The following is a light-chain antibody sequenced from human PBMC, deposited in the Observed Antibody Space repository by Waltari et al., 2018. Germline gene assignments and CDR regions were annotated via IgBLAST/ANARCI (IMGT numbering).Light chain of an antibody. CDR1: ASDVGDFNS. Sequence: QSALTQPRSVSGSPGQSVTISCAGTASDVGDFNSVSWYQQHPGKAPSLVIFDVTQRPSGVPDRFSGSKSGTSASLTVSGLQAEDEADYYCCSYAGIWVFGGGTKLTVL. V-gene: IGLV2-11*01. CDR3: CSYAGIWV. J-gene: IGLJ3*02. CDR2: DVT.